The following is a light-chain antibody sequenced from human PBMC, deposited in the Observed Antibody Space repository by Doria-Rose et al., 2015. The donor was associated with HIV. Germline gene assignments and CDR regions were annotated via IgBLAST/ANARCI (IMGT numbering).Light chain of an antibody. J-gene: IGKJ1*01. CDR3: QQFDSFPRT. V-gene: IGKV1-9*01. CDR2: GAS. CDR1: QGISRY. Sequence: IRMTQSPSFLSASVGVRVTITCRASQGISRYLAWYQQKPGKAPTLLIFGASTLQSGVPSRFSGSGSGPEFTLTISSLQPEDCATYHCQQFDSFPRTFGQGTKVELK.